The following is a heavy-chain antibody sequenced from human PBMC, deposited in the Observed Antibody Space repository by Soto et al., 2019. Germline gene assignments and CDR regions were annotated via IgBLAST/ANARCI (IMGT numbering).Heavy chain of an antibody. CDR1: GFTFSGYA. V-gene: IGHV3-30-3*01. CDR3: ARGAYRYFDY. D-gene: IGHD4-4*01. CDR2: ISSDGSST. J-gene: IGHJ4*02. Sequence: QVQLVESGGGVVQPGTSLRLSCVGSGFTFSGYAMHWIRQAPGKAPEWVALISSDGSSTLYADSVRGRFTISRDNSRDTLYLQLNSVRPDDTAVFSCARGAYRYFDYWGQGTLVTVSS.